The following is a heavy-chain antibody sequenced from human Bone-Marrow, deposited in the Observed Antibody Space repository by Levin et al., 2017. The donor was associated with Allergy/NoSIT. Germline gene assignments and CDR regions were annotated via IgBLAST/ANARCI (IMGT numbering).Heavy chain of an antibody. D-gene: IGHD1-1*01. CDR1: GFTFGSYG. Sequence: GGSLRLSCAASGFTFGSYGMSWVRQAPGKGLEWVSGISASGRSTYYADSVKGRLTISRDNSKNTLYVQMNSLRVEDTAVYYCAKDRNWNDEGMDVWGQGTTVTVSS. V-gene: IGHV3-23*01. CDR2: ISASGRST. J-gene: IGHJ6*02. CDR3: AKDRNWNDEGMDV.